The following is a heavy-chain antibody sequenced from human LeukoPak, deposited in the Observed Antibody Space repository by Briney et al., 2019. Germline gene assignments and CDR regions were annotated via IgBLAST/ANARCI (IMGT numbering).Heavy chain of an antibody. CDR2: IYPGDSDT. Sequence: GESLKISCKGSGYSFTSYWIGWVRQMPGKGLEWMGIIYPGDSDTRYSPSFQGQVTISADKSISTAYLQWSSLKASDTAMYYCARSSSSSAPRSPMDVWGKGTTVAVPS. J-gene: IGHJ6*03. CDR1: GYSFTSYW. V-gene: IGHV5-51*01. CDR3: ARSSSSSAPRSPMDV. D-gene: IGHD6-6*01.